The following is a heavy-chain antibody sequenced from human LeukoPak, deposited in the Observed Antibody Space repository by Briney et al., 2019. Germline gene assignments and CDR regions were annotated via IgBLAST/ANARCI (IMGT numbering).Heavy chain of an antibody. J-gene: IGHJ4*02. Sequence: SQTLSLTCTVSGGSISSGDYYWSWIRQPPGKGLEWIGYIYYSGSTYYNPSLKSRVTISVDTSKNQFSLKLSSVTAADTAVYYCARGSYYDPIEGGVRYWGQGTLVTVSS. CDR2: IYYSGST. D-gene: IGHD3-3*01. V-gene: IGHV4-30-4*01. CDR3: ARGSYYDPIEGGVRY. CDR1: GGSISSGDYY.